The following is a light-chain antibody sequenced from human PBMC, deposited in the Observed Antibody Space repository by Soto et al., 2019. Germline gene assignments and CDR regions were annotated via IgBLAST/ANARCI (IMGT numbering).Light chain of an antibody. J-gene: IGKJ4*01. V-gene: IGKV1-39*01. CDR2: AAS. Sequence: DIQMTQSPSSLSASVGDRVTITCRASRNINNFLNWYQQKPGKAPKLLIYAASSLQSGVPSRFSASGAGTEFTLTISSLQPDDVATYYCQQSYSTLTFGGGTKVEIK. CDR1: RNINNF. CDR3: QQSYSTLT.